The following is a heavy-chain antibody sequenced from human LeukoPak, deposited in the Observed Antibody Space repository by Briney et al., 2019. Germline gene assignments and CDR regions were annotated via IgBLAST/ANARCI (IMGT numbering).Heavy chain of an antibody. J-gene: IGHJ4*02. CDR2: IYPGDSAN. V-gene: IGHV5-51*01. CDR1: GYSFTSYW. D-gene: IGHD1-26*01. CDR3: GRLEFSGAIDY. Sequence: GESLKISCEGSGYSFTSYWIGWVRQMPGKGLEWMGIIYPGDSANRYSPSFQGHVTIAADKSISTAYLQRSGLKASDTAMYYCGRLEFSGAIDYWGQGTLVTVSS.